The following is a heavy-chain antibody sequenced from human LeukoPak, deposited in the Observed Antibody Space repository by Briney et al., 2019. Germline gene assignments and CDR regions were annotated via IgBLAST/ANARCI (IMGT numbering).Heavy chain of an antibody. CDR2: IYHSGST. CDR3: SGLGDGVNWFDP. V-gene: IGHV4-38-2*01. Sequence: GSLRLSCVASGFTFSGYWMSWVRQAPGKGLEWIGSIYHSGSTYYNPSLKSRVTISVDTSNNRFSLKLTSVTAADTAVYYCSGLGDGVNWFDPWGQGTLVTVSS. CDR1: GFTFSGYW. J-gene: IGHJ5*02. D-gene: IGHD3-16*01.